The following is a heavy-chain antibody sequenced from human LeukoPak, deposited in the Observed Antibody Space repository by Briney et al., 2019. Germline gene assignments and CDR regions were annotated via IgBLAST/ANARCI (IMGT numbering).Heavy chain of an antibody. CDR1: GFTVSSNY. V-gene: IGHV3-53*01. D-gene: IGHD4-17*01. CDR2: IYSGGST. Sequence: PGGSLRLSCAAPGFTVSSNYMSWVRQAPGKGLEWVSVIYSGGSTYYADSVKGRFTISRVNSKNTLYLQMNSLRAEDTAVYYCAREYGPRTLTTYDNWFDPWGQGTLVTVSS. J-gene: IGHJ5*02. CDR3: AREYGPRTLTTYDNWFDP.